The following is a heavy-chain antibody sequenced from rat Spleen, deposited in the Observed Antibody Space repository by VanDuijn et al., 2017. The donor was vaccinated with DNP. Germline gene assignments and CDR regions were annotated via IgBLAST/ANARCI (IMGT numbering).Heavy chain of an antibody. J-gene: IGHJ2*01. CDR3: ARRSDYHDY. CDR2: ISYDGSTT. Sequence: EVQLVESGGGLVQPGGSLKLSCAASGFTFSDYNMAWVRQAPRKGLEWVATISYDGSTTFYRDSVKGRFTISRDNAKSILYLQMDSLRSEDTATYYCARRSDYHDYWGQGVMVTVSS. V-gene: IGHV5-7*01. CDR1: GFTFSDYN.